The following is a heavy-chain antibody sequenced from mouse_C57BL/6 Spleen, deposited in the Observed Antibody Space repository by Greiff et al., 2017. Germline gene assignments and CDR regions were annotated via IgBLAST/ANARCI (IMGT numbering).Heavy chain of an antibody. CDR2: FYPGSGSI. CDR3: ARHEHDGYPYYAMDY. D-gene: IGHD2-3*01. V-gene: IGHV1-62-2*01. CDR1: GYTFTEYT. J-gene: IGHJ4*01. Sequence: VKLMESGAELVKPGASVKLSCKASGYTFTEYTIHWVKQRSGQGLEWIGWFYPGSGSIKYNEKFKDKATLTADKSSSTVYMELSRLTSEDSAVYFCARHEHDGYPYYAMDYWGQGTSVTVSS.